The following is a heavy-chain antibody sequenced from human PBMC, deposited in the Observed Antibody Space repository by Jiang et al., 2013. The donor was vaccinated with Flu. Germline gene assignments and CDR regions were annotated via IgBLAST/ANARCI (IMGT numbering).Heavy chain of an antibody. CDR2: IYYSGTT. CDR3: ARDRMEGARPDY. CDR1: GGSIISSGFL. J-gene: IGHJ4*02. Sequence: GLVKPSETLSLTCAVSGGSIISSGFLWAWIRQPPGKGLEWIGSIYYSGTTYYNPSLKSRVTMSVDTSKNQFSLKVSSVTAADTAVYYCARDRMEGARPDYWGQGIPVTVSS. V-gene: IGHV4-39*07. D-gene: IGHD6-6*01.